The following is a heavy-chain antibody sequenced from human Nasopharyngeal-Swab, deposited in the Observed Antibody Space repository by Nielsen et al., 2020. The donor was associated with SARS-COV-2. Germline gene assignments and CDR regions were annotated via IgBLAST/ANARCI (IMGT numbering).Heavy chain of an antibody. CDR2: IYYSGST. CDR1: GGSISSGGYY. Sequence: SETLSLTCTVSGGSISSGGYYWSWIRQHPGKGLEWIGYIYYSGSTYYNPSLKSRVTISVDTSKNQFSLKLSSVIAADTAVYYCARGATIFGVVAYGMDVWGQGTTVTVSS. J-gene: IGHJ6*02. V-gene: IGHV4-31*03. D-gene: IGHD3-3*01. CDR3: ARGATIFGVVAYGMDV.